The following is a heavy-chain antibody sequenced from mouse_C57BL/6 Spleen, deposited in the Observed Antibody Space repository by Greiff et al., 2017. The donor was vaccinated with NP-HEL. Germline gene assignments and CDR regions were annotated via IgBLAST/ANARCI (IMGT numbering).Heavy chain of an antibody. J-gene: IGHJ1*03. V-gene: IGHV5-6*01. CDR1: GFTFSSYG. Sequence: EVQLVESGGDLVKPGGSLKLSCAASGFTFSSYGMSWVRQTPDKRLEWVATISSGGSYTYYPDSVKGRFTISRDNAKNTLYLQMSSLKSEDTAMYYCALRYHNWYFDVWGTGTTVTVSS. CDR2: ISSGGSYT. D-gene: IGHD1-1*01. CDR3: ALRYHNWYFDV.